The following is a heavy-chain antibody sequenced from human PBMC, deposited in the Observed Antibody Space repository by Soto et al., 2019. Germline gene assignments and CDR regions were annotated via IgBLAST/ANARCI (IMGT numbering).Heavy chain of an antibody. V-gene: IGHV1-46*01. CDR1: GYTFTSYE. CDR2: INPSGGST. D-gene: IGHD6-19*01. J-gene: IGHJ3*02. CDR3: ARGDGIAVAGTGAFDI. Sequence: GXSVKVSYKASGYTFTSYEIPWLRQSPGQGLEWMGIINPSGGSTSYAQKFQGRVTMTRDTSTSTVYMELSSLRSEDTAVYYCARGDGIAVAGTGAFDIWGQGTMVTVSS.